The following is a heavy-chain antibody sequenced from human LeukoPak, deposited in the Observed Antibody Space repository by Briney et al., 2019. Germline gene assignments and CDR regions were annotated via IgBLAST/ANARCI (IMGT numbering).Heavy chain of an antibody. D-gene: IGHD3-22*01. Sequence: PSETLSDSCTVSGDSIIGNYWSWIRQPPGKTLEWIGYIYNTVDTTYNPSLESRLTMSLDMSNKQFSLRLTSVTAADTAVYYCARRRYYDSTGYNPIFYFDYWGQGTLDTVSS. CDR2: IYNTVDT. CDR3: ARRRYYDSTGYNPIFYFDY. J-gene: IGHJ4*02. V-gene: IGHV4-59*01. CDR1: GDSIIGNY.